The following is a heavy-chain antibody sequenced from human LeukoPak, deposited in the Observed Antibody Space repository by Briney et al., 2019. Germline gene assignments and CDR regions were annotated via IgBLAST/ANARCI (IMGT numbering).Heavy chain of an antibody. CDR1: GGSISSSSYY. V-gene: IGHV4-39*01. D-gene: IGHD3-22*01. Sequence: SETLSLTCTVSGGSISSSSYYWGWIRQPPGKGLEWIGSIYYSGSTYYNPSLKSRVTISVDTSKNQFSLKLSSVTAADTAVYYCAGGDDYYDSSGYYYHWGQGTLVTVSS. CDR2: IYYSGST. CDR3: AGGDDYYDSSGYYYH. J-gene: IGHJ5*02.